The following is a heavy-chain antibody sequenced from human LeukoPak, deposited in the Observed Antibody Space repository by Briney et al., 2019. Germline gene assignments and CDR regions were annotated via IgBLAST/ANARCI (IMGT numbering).Heavy chain of an antibody. CDR1: GGSISNYY. CDR3: ARNHTHEGYGYYFDY. CDR2: IYYSGST. Sequence: KPSETLSLTCTVSGGSISNYYWSWIRQPPGKGLEWIGYIYYSGSTNYNPSLKSRVTVSVDTSKNQFSLRLSSVTAADTAVYYCARNHTHEGYGYYFDYWGQGTLITVSS. J-gene: IGHJ4*02. V-gene: IGHV4-59*08. D-gene: IGHD5-18*01.